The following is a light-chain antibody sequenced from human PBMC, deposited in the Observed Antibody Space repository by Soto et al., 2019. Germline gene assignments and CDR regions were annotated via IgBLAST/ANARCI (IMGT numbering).Light chain of an antibody. CDR2: DVN. CDR1: SSDVGYYNY. V-gene: IGLV2-14*03. J-gene: IGLJ2*01. CDR3: SSYTTRSTRV. Sequence: QSVLTQPASVSGSPGQSITISCTGTSSDVGYYNYVSWYQHHPGKAPKLVIFDVNNRPSGVSNRFSGSKFGNTASLTISGLQAEDEADYYCSSYTTRSTRVFGGGTKLTVL.